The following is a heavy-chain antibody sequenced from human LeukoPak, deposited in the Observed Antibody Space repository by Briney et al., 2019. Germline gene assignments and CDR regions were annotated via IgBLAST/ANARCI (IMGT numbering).Heavy chain of an antibody. D-gene: IGHD2-15*01. V-gene: IGHV3-30*18. CDR3: AKDNRYCSGGSCYVNWFDP. CDR2: ISYDGSNK. J-gene: IGHJ5*02. Sequence: PGGSLRLSCAASGFTLSSYGMHWVRQAPGKGLEWVAVISYDGSNKYYADSVKGRFTISRDNSKNTLYLQMNSLRAEDTAVYYCAKDNRYCSGGSCYVNWFDPWGQGTLVTVSS. CDR1: GFTLSSYG.